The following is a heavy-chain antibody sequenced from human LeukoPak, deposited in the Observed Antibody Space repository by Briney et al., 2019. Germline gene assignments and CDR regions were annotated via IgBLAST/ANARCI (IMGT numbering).Heavy chain of an antibody. Sequence: SETLSLTCAVYGGSFSGYYWSLIRQPPGKGLEWIGEINHSGSTNYNPSLKSRVTISVDTSKNQFSLKLSSVTAADTAVYYCARTRSGYYLYFDYWGQGTLVTVSS. V-gene: IGHV4-34*01. CDR3: ARTRSGYYLYFDY. CDR1: GGSFSGYY. CDR2: INHSGST. J-gene: IGHJ4*02. D-gene: IGHD3-22*01.